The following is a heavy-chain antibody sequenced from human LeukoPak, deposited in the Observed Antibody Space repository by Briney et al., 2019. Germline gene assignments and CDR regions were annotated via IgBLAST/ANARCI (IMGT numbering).Heavy chain of an antibody. CDR2: INHSGST. V-gene: IGHV4-34*01. D-gene: IGHD5-24*01. Sequence: SETLSLTCAVYGGSFSGYYWSWIRRPPGKGLEWIGEINHSGSTNYNPSLKSRVTISVDTSKNQFSLKLSSVTAADTAVYYRAGRWLQSPFDIWGQGTMVTVSS. CDR3: AGRWLQSPFDI. CDR1: GGSFSGYY. J-gene: IGHJ3*02.